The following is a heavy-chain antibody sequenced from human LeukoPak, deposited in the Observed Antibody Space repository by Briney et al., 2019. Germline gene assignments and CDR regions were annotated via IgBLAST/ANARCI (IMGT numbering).Heavy chain of an antibody. CDR2: IRSKAYGGTT. V-gene: IGHV3-49*01. J-gene: IGHJ4*02. D-gene: IGHD3-22*01. CDR1: GFTFGDYA. CDR3: TRVGPSITMIVVVIDVDY. Sequence: GGSLRLSCTASGFTFGDYAMSWFRQAPGKGLEWVGFIRSKAYGGTTEYTASVKGRFTISRDDSKSIAYLQMNSLKTEDTAVYYCTRVGPSITMIVVVIDVDYWGQGTLVTVSS.